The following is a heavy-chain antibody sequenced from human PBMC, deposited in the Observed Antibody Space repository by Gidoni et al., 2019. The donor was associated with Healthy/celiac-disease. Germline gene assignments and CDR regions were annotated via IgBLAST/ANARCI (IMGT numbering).Heavy chain of an antibody. D-gene: IGHD4-4*01. CDR1: GGSFSGYY. Sequence: QVQLQQWGAGLLKPSETLSRTSAVYGGSFSGYYWSWIRQPPGKGLEWIGEINHSGSTNYNPSLKSRVTISVDTSKNQFSLKLSSVTAADTAVYYCARRDYRGALDYWGQGTLVTVSS. CDR2: INHSGST. J-gene: IGHJ4*02. CDR3: ARRDYRGALDY. V-gene: IGHV4-34*01.